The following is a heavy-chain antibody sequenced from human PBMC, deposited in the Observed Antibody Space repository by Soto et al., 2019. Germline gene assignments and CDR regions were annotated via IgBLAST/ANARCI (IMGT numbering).Heavy chain of an antibody. CDR3: ASRHCSGGNCYKPGFDS. D-gene: IGHD2-15*01. J-gene: IGHJ4*02. CDR2: IFFTGST. CDR1: GGSISSLSYS. Sequence: PSETLSLTCTVSGGSISSLSYSWGWIRQPPGKGLEWIGSIFFTGSTYYNPSLESRVAISVDTSRNPFSLTVNSVTAADTAVYYCASRHCSGGNCYKPGFDSWGQGTLVTVSS. V-gene: IGHV4-39*02.